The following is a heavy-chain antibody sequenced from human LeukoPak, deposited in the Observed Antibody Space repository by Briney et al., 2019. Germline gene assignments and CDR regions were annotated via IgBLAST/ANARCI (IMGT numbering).Heavy chain of an antibody. V-gene: IGHV3-30*02. CDR3: AKDPFGGYSSSWCFDY. CDR2: IRYDGSNK. J-gene: IGHJ4*02. D-gene: IGHD6-13*01. CDR1: GFTFSSYG. Sequence: GGSLRLSCAASGFTFSSYGMHWVRQAPGKGLEWVAFIRYDGSNKYYADSVKGRFTISRDNSKNTLYLQMNSLRAEDTAVYYCAKDPFGGYSSSWCFDYWGQGTLVTVSS.